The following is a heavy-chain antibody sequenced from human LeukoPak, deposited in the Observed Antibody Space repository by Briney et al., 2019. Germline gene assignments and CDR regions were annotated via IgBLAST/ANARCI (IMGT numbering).Heavy chain of an antibody. CDR3: AKGNDYYDSSGYYYHYFDY. V-gene: IGHV3-23*01. CDR1: GFTFSSYA. D-gene: IGHD3-22*01. J-gene: IGHJ4*02. CDR2: ISGSGGST. Sequence: PGGSLRLSCAASGFTFSSYATSWVRQAPGKGLEWVSAISGSGGSTYYADSVKGRFTISRDNSKNTLYLQMNSLRAEDTAVYYCAKGNDYYDSSGYYYHYFDYWGQGTLVTVSS.